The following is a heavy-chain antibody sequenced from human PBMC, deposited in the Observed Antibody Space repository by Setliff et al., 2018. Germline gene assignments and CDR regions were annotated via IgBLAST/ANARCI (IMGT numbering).Heavy chain of an antibody. J-gene: IGHJ4*02. CDR3: ARWRSSSPDDF. D-gene: IGHD6-6*01. CDR2: IKQDGSST. Sequence: GGSLRLSCAASGFTFSSYWMSWVRQAPGKGLEWVANIKQDGSSTYYADSVKGRFTISRDNAKNSLYLQMDSLRDEDTAVYYCARWRSSSPDDFWGQGTLVTVSS. V-gene: IGHV3-7*01. CDR1: GFTFSSYW.